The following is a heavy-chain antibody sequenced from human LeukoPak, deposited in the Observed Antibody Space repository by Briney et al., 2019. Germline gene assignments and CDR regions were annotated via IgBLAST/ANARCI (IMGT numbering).Heavy chain of an antibody. V-gene: IGHV3-23*01. CDR3: AKDHSSCRGASCLLHQD. CDR1: GFIFNTYA. Sequence: AGSLRLSCAASGFIFNTYAMSWVRRAPGKGLEWVSAISRDGGSTWYADSVEGRFTISRDNSKNSLYLLLNSVRAEDTATYYCAKDHSSCRGASCLLHQDGGQGTLGTVS. D-gene: IGHD2-15*01. J-gene: IGHJ4*02. CDR2: ISRDGGST.